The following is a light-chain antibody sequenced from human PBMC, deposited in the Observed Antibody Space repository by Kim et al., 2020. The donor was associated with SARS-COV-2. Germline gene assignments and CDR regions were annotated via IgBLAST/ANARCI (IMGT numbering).Light chain of an antibody. CDR1: QSVRNN. CDR2: GAS. V-gene: IGKV3-20*01. CDR3: QQFAILPWT. J-gene: IGKJ1*01. Sequence: IVMTQSPATLSVSPGERVTLSCRASQSVRNNLAWYQQRPGQAPRLLIYGASNRATGIPDRFSGSGSGTDFTLTISRLEPEDFVVYFCQQFAILPWTFGRGTKVDIK.